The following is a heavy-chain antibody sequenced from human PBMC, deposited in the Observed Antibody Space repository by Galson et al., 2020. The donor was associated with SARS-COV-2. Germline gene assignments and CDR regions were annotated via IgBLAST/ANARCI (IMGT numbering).Heavy chain of an antibody. D-gene: IGHD6-19*01. J-gene: IGHJ4*02. CDR2: ISYDGSNK. Sequence: SLKISCAPSAFTSSSHGLHWVRQAPAKGPERVAVISYDGSNKYYAASVKGRFTISRDNSKNTLYLQMNSLGAEDTAVCYCSRDASGWYLDYWGQGTLVTVSS. V-gene: IGHV3-30*03. CDR3: SRDASGWYLDY. CDR1: AFTSSSHG.